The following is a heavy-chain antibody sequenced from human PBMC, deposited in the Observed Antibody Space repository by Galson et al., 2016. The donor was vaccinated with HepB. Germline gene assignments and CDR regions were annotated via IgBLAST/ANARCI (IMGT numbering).Heavy chain of an antibody. CDR1: EHVFVTSW. D-gene: IGHD6-19*01. CDR3: STGLAVAGAFDI. Sequence: QSGAEVKKPGESLRLSCKASEHVFVTSWICWVRQMPGKGLEWMGRIDPSDSYTNYSPSFQGHVTLSVDKSISTAYLQWSSLKASDTARYYCSTGLAVAGAFDIWGQGAMVTVAS. V-gene: IGHV5-10-1*01. CDR2: IDPSDSYT. J-gene: IGHJ3*02.